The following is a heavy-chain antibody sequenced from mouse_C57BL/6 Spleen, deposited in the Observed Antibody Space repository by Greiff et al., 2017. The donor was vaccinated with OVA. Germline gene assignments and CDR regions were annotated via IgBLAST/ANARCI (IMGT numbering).Heavy chain of an antibody. J-gene: IGHJ1*03. V-gene: IGHV5-12*01. Sequence: EVKVVESGGGLVQPGGSPKLSCAASGFTFSDYYMYWVRQTPEKRLEWVAYISNGGGSTYYPDTVKGRFTISRDNAKNTLYLQMSRLKSEDTAMYYCARHYDGYYDWYFDVWGTGTTVTVSS. CDR3: ARHYDGYYDWYFDV. CDR1: GFTFSDYY. D-gene: IGHD2-3*01. CDR2: ISNGGGST.